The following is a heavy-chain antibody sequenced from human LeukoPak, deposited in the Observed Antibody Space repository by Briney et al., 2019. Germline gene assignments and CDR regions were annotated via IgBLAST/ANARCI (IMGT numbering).Heavy chain of an antibody. D-gene: IGHD2-8*01. CDR3: ARYYKGYGYGMDV. V-gene: IGHV4-59*08. Sequence: PSETLSLTCTVSGGSISNYYCSWIRQPPGKGLEWIGYIFYSGSSNYNPSLKSRVSMSVDTSKNQFSLKLSSVTAADTAVYYCARYYKGYGYGMDVWGQGTTVTVSS. CDR1: GGSISNYY. CDR2: IFYSGSS. J-gene: IGHJ6*02.